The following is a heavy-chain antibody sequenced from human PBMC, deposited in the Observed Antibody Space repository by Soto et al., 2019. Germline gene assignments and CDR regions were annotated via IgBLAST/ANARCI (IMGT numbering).Heavy chain of an antibody. D-gene: IGHD3-10*01. J-gene: IGHJ4*02. CDR3: ARDPGSGSYFDY. CDR2: IWYGRGDK. Sequence: GGSLRLSCAASGFTFSSFGMHWVRQAPGKGLEWVALIWYGRGDKYYTDSVKGRFTISRDNSKNTLFLQMNSLSADDTAVYYCARDPGSGSYFDYWGQGTLVTVSS. V-gene: IGHV3-33*01. CDR1: GFTFSSFG.